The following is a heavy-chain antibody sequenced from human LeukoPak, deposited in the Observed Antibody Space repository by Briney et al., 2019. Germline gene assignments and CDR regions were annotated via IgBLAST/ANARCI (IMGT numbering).Heavy chain of an antibody. CDR2: ISGSGGST. CDR3: AKSGGLSGSGRLAMDV. Sequence: KPGGSLRLSCAASGFTFSTYAMSWVRLAPGKGLEWVSGISGSGGSTYYADSVKGRFTSSRDNSNNTLYVQMNSLRVEDTAVYYCAKSGGLSGSGRLAMDVLGQGTTVTVSS. D-gene: IGHD3-10*01. J-gene: IGHJ6*02. CDR1: GFTFSTYA. V-gene: IGHV3-23*01.